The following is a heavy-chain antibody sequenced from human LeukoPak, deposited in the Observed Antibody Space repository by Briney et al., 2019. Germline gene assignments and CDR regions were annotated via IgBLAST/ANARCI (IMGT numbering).Heavy chain of an antibody. CDR2: ISAYNGIT. CDR3: ARGCTNGVCFPRYNWFDP. D-gene: IGHD2-8*01. CDR1: GYTFTSFG. Sequence: ASVKVSCKASGYTFTSFGISWVRQAPGQGLEWMGWISAYNGITNYAQRFQGRVTMTTDTSTRTAFMELRSLRSDDTAVYYCARGCTNGVCFPRYNWFDPWGQGTLVTVSS. J-gene: IGHJ5*02. V-gene: IGHV1-18*01.